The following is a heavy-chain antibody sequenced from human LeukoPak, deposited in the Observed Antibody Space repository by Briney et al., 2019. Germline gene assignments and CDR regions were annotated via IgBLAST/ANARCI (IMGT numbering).Heavy chain of an antibody. J-gene: IGHJ5*02. CDR1: GGSTSSSSYY. CDR2: IYYSGST. Sequence: SETLSLTCTVSGGSTSSSSYYWGWIRQPPGKGLEWIGSIYYSGSTKYNPSLKSRVTISVDTSKNQFSLKLSSVTAADTAVYYCASRRGLRFLEWLGNWFDPWGQGTLVTVSS. D-gene: IGHD3-3*01. CDR3: ASRRGLRFLEWLGNWFDP. V-gene: IGHV4-39*01.